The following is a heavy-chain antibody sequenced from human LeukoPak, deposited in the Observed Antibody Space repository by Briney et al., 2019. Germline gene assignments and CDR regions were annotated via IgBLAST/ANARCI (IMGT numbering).Heavy chain of an antibody. V-gene: IGHV3-53*01. CDR3: ARGCGGDCYYYYYMDV. CDR1: GFTVSSNY. D-gene: IGHD2-21*02. J-gene: IGHJ6*03. CDR2: IYSGGST. Sequence: GGSLRLSCAASGFTVSSNYMSWVRQAPGKGLEWVSVIYSGGSTYYADSVKGRFTISRDNAKNSLYLQMNSLRAEDTAVYYCARGCGGDCYYYYYMDVWGKGTTVTVSS.